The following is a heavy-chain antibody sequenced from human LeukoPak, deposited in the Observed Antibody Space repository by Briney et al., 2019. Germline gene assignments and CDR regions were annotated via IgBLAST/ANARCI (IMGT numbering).Heavy chain of an antibody. V-gene: IGHV3-53*01. CDR1: GFTVSSNS. CDR3: ARRAGEYSHPYDY. CDR2: IYSGGNT. Sequence: GGSLRLSCTVSGFTVSSNSMSWVRQAPGKGLEWVSFIYSGGNTLYSDSVKGRFTISRDNSKNTLYLQMNSLRAEDTAVYYCARRAGEYSHPYDYWGQGTLVTVSS. D-gene: IGHD4-17*01. J-gene: IGHJ4*02.